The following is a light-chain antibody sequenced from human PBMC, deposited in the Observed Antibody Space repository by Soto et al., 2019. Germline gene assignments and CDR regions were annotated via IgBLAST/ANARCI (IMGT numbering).Light chain of an antibody. CDR2: DVS. Sequence: QSALTQPASVSGSPGQSITISCTGTSSDVGGYNYVSWYQQHPGKAPKLMIYDVSNRPSGVSNRFSGSKSGNTASLTISGLRAEDEADYYCSSYTSSSTHWVFGGGTQLTVL. J-gene: IGLJ3*02. V-gene: IGLV2-14*01. CDR3: SSYTSSSTHWV. CDR1: SSDVGGYNY.